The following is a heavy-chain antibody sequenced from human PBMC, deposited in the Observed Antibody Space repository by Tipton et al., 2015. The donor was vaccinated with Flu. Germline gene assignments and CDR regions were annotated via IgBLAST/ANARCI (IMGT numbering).Heavy chain of an antibody. Sequence: QLVQSGAEVKKPGASVKVSCKASGYTFTSYYMHWVRQAPGQGLEWMGIINPSGGSTSYAQKFQGRVTMTRDTSTSTVYMELSSLRSEDTAVYYCARDAGSGSYYQPFDYWVQGTLVTVSS. CDR1: GYTFTSYY. D-gene: IGHD1-26*01. V-gene: IGHV1-46*01. CDR2: INPSGGST. J-gene: IGHJ4*02. CDR3: ARDAGSGSYYQPFDY.